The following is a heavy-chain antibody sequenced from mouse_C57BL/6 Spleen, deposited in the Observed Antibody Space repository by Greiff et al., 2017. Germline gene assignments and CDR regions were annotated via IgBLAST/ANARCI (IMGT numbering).Heavy chain of an antibody. CDR1: GYAFSSYW. J-gene: IGHJ2*01. CDR3: ARGEENYFDY. Sequence: VQLQQSGASVKISCKASGYAFSSYWMNWVKQRPGKGLEWIGQIYPGDGDTNYNGKFKGKATLTADKSSSTAYMQLSSLTSEDSAVYFCARGEENYFDYWGQGTTLTVSS. V-gene: IGHV1-80*01. CDR2: IYPGDGDT.